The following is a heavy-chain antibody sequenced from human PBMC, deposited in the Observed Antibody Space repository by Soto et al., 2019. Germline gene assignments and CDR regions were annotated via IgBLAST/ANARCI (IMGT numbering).Heavy chain of an antibody. J-gene: IGHJ4*02. CDR3: VRRFLGIYRYYEH. CDR1: GFSFSNYG. CDR2: INGNGDST. D-gene: IGHD3-16*02. Sequence: EVQLVESGGGLVQPGGSLRLSCSASGFSFSNYGMHWVRQAPGKRLEYVSAINGNGDSTYYADFVKGRFTISRDNSKNTLQLLMSSLRDVVAAVYLCVRRFLGIYRYYEHSGQGPLVTVPS. V-gene: IGHV3-64D*08.